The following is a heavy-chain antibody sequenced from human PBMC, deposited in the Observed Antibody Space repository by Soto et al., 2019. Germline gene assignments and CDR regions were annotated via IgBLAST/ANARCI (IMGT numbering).Heavy chain of an antibody. V-gene: IGHV4-4*07. CDR3: ASVVFSDDDIPNWFDP. Sequence: PSETLSLTCTVSGGSISRYYWSWFRQPAGKGLEWIGRIYTSGSTNYNPSLKSRVTMSVDTSKNQFSLKLSSVTAADTAVYYCASVVFSDDDIPNWFDPSGQRTSVTVS. CDR2: IYTSGST. D-gene: IGHD1-1*01. CDR1: GGSISRYY. J-gene: IGHJ5*01.